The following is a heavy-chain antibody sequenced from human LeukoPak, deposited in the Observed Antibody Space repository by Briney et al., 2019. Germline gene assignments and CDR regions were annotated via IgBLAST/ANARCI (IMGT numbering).Heavy chain of an antibody. V-gene: IGHV4-59*01. CDR2: IYYSGST. J-gene: IGHJ5*02. Sequence: SETLSLTCTVSGGSISSYYWSWIRQPPGKGLEWIGYIYYSGSTNHNPSLKSRVTISVDTSKNQFSLKLSSVTAADTAVYYCARGLYCSSTSCYWFDPWGQGTLVTVSS. CDR1: GGSISSYY. CDR3: ARGLYCSSTSCYWFDP. D-gene: IGHD2-2*01.